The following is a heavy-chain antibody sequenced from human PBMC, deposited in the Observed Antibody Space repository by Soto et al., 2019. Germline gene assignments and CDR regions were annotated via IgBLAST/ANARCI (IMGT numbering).Heavy chain of an antibody. V-gene: IGHV1-2*04. CDR3: ARGGELGTGAFDI. J-gene: IGHJ3*02. CDR2: INPNSGGT. D-gene: IGHD7-27*01. CDR1: GYTFTGYY. Sequence: ASVKVSCKASGYTFTGYYMHWVRQAPGQGLEWMGWINPNSGGTNYAQKFQGWVTMTRDTSMSTAYMELSRLRSDDTAVYYCARGGELGTGAFDIWGQGTMVTVSS.